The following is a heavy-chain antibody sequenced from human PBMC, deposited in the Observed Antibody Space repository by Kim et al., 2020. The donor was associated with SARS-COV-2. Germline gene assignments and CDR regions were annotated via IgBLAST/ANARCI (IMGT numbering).Heavy chain of an antibody. CDR2: IGTAGDA. Sequence: GGSLRLSCVASGFAFGTYDMHWVRQATGKGLEWVAGIGTAGDAYYAGSVMGRGTISRENAKNYLFLQMNSLRAGDTAAHYCARDPNGLDVWGLGTTDIVS. J-gene: IGHJ6*02. CDR3: ARDPNGLDV. CDR1: GFAFGTYD. V-gene: IGHV3-13*01.